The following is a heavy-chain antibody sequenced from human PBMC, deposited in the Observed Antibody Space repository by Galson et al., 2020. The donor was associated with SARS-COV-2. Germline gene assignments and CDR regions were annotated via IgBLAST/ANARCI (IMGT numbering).Heavy chain of an antibody. CDR1: GFTFSRFA. CDR3: VRDKLGDKLELDY. D-gene: IGHD3-16*01. J-gene: IGHJ4*02. Sequence: GGSLRLSCAASGFTFSRFAMHWVRQAPGKGLEWVAVISYDGSTKYYADSVKGRFTISRDNSKSTLHLQMNGLRVDDTAVYYCVRDKLGDKLELDYWGQGTLVTVSS. CDR2: ISYDGSTK. V-gene: IGHV3-30*01.